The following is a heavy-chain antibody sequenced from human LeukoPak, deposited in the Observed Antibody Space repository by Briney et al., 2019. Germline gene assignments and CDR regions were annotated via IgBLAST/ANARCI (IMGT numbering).Heavy chain of an antibody. Sequence: GASVKVSCKASGYTFITYYMHWVRQAPGQGLEWMGIINPSGGSTSYAQKFQGRVTMTRDTSTSTVYMELSSLRSEDTAVYYCARGYSSGWPSPWGQGTLVTVSS. J-gene: IGHJ5*02. V-gene: IGHV1-46*01. CDR2: INPSGGST. CDR3: ARGYSSGWPSP. CDR1: GYTFITYY. D-gene: IGHD6-19*01.